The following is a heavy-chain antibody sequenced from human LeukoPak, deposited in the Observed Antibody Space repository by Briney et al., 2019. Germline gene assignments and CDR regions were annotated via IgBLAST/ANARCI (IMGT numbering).Heavy chain of an antibody. J-gene: IGHJ4*02. CDR3: VGSSGFLLGNY. D-gene: IGHD3-10*01. Sequence: PGGALILSCAASGFTFSTYWMNWVRQAPGKGLEGVANIKKDGSEKYYVDSVKGRFTISGDNAKNSLYLQMNSLRAEDTAVYYRVGSSGFLLGNYWGQGTLVTVSS. CDR1: GFTFSTYW. CDR2: IKKDGSEK. V-gene: IGHV3-7*01.